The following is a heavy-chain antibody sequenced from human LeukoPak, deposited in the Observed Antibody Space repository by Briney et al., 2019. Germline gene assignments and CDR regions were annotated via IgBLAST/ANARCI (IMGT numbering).Heavy chain of an antibody. CDR1: GFTFSTYG. CDR2: ISDDGTKK. V-gene: IGHV3-30*18. Sequence: GGSLRLSCAASGFTFSTYGMHWVRQAPGKGLEWVAVISDDGTKKYYADSVKGRFTISRDSYKNTLYLQMNSLRAEDAAVYYCAKAPVTTCSGAYCYPFDYWGQGTLVTVSS. CDR3: AKAPVTTCSGAYCYPFDY. J-gene: IGHJ4*02. D-gene: IGHD2-15*01.